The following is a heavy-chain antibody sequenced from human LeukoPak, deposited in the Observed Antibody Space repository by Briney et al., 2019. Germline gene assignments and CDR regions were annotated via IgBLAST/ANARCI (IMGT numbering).Heavy chain of an antibody. J-gene: IGHJ5*02. Sequence: SVKVSCKASGGTFSSYAISWVRQAPGQGLEWMGGIIPIFGTANYAQKFQGRVTITADESTSTAYMELSSLRSEDTAVYYCARGPPYDILTGYNWFDPWGQGTLVTVSS. V-gene: IGHV1-69*13. CDR1: GGTFSSYA. CDR2: IIPIFGTA. CDR3: ARGPPYDILTGYNWFDP. D-gene: IGHD3-9*01.